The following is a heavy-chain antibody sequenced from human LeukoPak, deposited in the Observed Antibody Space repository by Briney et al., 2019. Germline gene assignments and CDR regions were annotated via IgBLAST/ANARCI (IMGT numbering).Heavy chain of an antibody. CDR1: GGSISSGSYY. CDR2: IYTSGST. D-gene: IGHD2-2*01. J-gene: IGHJ6*03. Sequence: SETLSLTCTVSGGSISSGSYYWSWIRQPAGKGLERIVRIYTSGSTNYNPSLKSRVTISVDTSKNQFSLKLSSVTAADTAVYYCASCSSTSCYADYYYYMDVWGKGTTVTISS. V-gene: IGHV4-61*02. CDR3: ASCSSTSCYADYYYYMDV.